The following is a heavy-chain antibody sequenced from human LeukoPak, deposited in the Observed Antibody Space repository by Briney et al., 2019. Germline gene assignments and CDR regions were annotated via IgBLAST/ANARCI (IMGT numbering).Heavy chain of an antibody. Sequence: SETLSLTCAVSGYSISSGYYWGWIRQPPGKGLEWIGSIYHSGSTYYNPSLKSRVTISVDTSKNQFSLKLSSVTAADTAVYYCARSSSWELLVDAFDIWGQGTMVTVSS. J-gene: IGHJ3*02. CDR1: GYSISSGYY. V-gene: IGHV4-38-2*01. CDR2: IYHSGST. CDR3: ARSSSWELLVDAFDI. D-gene: IGHD1-26*01.